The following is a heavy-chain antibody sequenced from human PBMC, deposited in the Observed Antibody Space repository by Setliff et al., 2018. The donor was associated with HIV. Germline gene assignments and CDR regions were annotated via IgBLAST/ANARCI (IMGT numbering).Heavy chain of an antibody. J-gene: IGHJ3*02. V-gene: IGHV4-38-2*02. Sequence: PSETLSLTCTVTGYSISSGYYWAWIRQPPGKGLEWIGYSYHAGNTYYNPSLKSRVTISVDTSKNQISLRLNSLTAADTAVYYCARGTTLNVVPDAFDIWGQGTMVTVSS. CDR3: ARGTTLNVVPDAFDI. CDR1: GYSISSGYY. CDR2: SYHAGNT. D-gene: IGHD4-17*01.